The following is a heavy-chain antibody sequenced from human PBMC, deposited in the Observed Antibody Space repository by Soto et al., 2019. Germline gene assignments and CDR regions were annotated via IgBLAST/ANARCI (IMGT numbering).Heavy chain of an antibody. CDR2: IIPIFGTA. Sequence: QVQLVQSGAEVKKPGSSVKVSCKASGGTFSSYAISWVRQAPGQGLEWMGGIIPIFGTANYAQKFQGRVTITXXEXTXKAYMKLSRLRSEDTAVYYCARDSSSPAVDYYGMDVWGQGTTVTVSS. D-gene: IGHD6-6*01. V-gene: IGHV1-69*05. CDR1: GGTFSSYA. J-gene: IGHJ6*01. CDR3: ARDSSSPAVDYYGMDV.